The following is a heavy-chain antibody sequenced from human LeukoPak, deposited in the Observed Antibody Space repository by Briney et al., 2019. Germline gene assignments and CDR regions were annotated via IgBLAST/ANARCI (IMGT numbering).Heavy chain of an antibody. CDR2: INSDGRIT. Sequence: GGSLRLSCAASGFTFSDYWMHWVRQAPGKGLVGVSRINSDGRITNYADSVKGRFTISRDNAKNSLYLQMNSLRAEDTAVYYCARDPNSGWYDYWGQGTLVTVSS. D-gene: IGHD6-19*01. J-gene: IGHJ4*02. CDR3: ARDPNSGWYDY. V-gene: IGHV3-74*01. CDR1: GFTFSDYW.